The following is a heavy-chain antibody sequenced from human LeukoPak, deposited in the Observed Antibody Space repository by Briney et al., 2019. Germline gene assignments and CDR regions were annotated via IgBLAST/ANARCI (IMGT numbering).Heavy chain of an antibody. CDR1: GFTFDDYA. J-gene: IGHJ6*03. V-gene: IGHV3-9*01. Sequence: PGRSLRLSCEASGFTFDDYAMHWVRQAPGKGLEWVSGISWNSGSMGYADSVKGRFTISRDNAKNSLYLQLNSLRAEDTAVYYCARDPYSGTYSDYYYYYMDVWGKGTTVTVS. CDR3: ARDPYSGTYSDYYYYYMDV. CDR2: ISWNSGSM. D-gene: IGHD1-26*01.